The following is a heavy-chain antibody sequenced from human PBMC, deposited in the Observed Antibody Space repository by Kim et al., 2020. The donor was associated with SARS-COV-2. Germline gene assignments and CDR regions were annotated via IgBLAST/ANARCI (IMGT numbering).Heavy chain of an antibody. J-gene: IGHJ6*02. CDR3: SAPLERVVRGARPYYYYYGMDV. CDR1: GFTFTSSA. V-gene: IGHV1-58*02. Sequence: SVKVSCKASGFTFTSSAMQWVRQARGQRLEWIGWIVVGSGNTNYAQKFQERVTITRDMSTSTAYMELSSLRSEDTAVYYCSAPLERVVRGARPYYYYYGMDVWGQGTTVTVSS. CDR2: IVVGSGNT. D-gene: IGHD3-10*01.